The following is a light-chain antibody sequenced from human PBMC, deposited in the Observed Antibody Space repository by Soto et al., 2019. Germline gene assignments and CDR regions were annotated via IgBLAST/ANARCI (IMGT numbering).Light chain of an antibody. J-gene: IGKJ2*01. CDR1: QSVRSTY. CDR3: QLYGSPPLYT. V-gene: IGKV3-20*01. Sequence: EVVLTQSPGTLSLSPGERAALSCRASQSVRSTYLAWYQQKPGQAPRLLIYGASSRATGIPDRFSGSGSGTDFPLTISLLEPEVFAVYYCQLYGSPPLYTFGQGTKLEI. CDR2: GAS.